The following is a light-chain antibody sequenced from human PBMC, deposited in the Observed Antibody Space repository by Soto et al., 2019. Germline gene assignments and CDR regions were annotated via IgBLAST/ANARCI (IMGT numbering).Light chain of an antibody. CDR3: SSFAGSPVV. V-gene: IGLV2-8*01. Sequence: QSALTQPPSASGSPGQSVTITCSGTSSDVGEENYVSWYQQHPGKVPKLILYEVSKRPSGVPDRFSGSRSGSTASLTVSGLQAEDEADYYCSSFAGSPVVFGGGTKLTVL. J-gene: IGLJ2*01. CDR1: SSDVGEENY. CDR2: EVS.